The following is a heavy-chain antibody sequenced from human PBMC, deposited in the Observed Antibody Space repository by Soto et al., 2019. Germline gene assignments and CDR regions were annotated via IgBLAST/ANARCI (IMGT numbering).Heavy chain of an antibody. CDR2: SNHVGST. CDR1: GGSFSGYY. J-gene: IGHJ4*02. V-gene: IGHV4-34*01. Sequence: QVQLQQWGAGLLKPSETLSLTCAVYGGSFSGYYWSWIRQPPGKGLEWIGESNHVGSTNYNPSLKSXXTXSAXPSKNQFSLRLTSVTAADTAVYYCARVLIAGVTTDWGQGTLVIVSS. CDR3: ARVLIAGVTTD. D-gene: IGHD5-18*01.